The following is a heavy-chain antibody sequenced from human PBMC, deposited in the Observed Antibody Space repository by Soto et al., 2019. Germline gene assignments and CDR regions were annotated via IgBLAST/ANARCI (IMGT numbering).Heavy chain of an antibody. D-gene: IGHD4-17*01. CDR1: DFNFDYYW. Sequence: GGSLRLSCVASDFNFDYYWMHWVRQVPGQGLVWVSSVIYDGSSTTYADSVKGRFTISRDNSKNTLYLQMNSLRAEDTAVYYCARPDYGGNPRIYYYYYGMDVWGQGTTVTVSS. CDR2: VIYDGSST. J-gene: IGHJ6*02. CDR3: ARPDYGGNPRIYYYYYGMDV. V-gene: IGHV3-74*03.